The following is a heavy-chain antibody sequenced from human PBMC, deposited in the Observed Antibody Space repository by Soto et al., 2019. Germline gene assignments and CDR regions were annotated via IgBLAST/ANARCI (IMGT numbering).Heavy chain of an antibody. CDR1: GDTISSSNW. CDR2: IYHSGST. J-gene: IGHJ5*02. D-gene: IGHD1-7*01. V-gene: IGHV4-4*02. Sequence: PSETLSLTCDVSGDTISSSNWWSWVRQPPGKGLEWIGEIYHSGSTNYNPSLKSRVTISVDKSKNQFSLKLSSVTAADTAVYYCARKYNWNYIGGWFDPWAQGTLVTVSS. CDR3: ARKYNWNYIGGWFDP.